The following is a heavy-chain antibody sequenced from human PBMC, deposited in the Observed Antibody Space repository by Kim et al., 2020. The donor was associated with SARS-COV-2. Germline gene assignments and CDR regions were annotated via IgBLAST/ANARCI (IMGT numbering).Heavy chain of an antibody. V-gene: IGHV3-48*04. D-gene: IGHD6-19*01. Sequence: GSLRLSCTASGLNFYIQYMTWVRQAPGKGLEWASFIGGSDGVVSYADSVRGRFAISRDNARNTVYLQMNNLRAEDTAIYYCAPLHFYSSAHWGQGTLVT. J-gene: IGHJ4*02. CDR3: APLHFYSSAH. CDR2: IGGSDGVV. CDR1: GLNFYIQY.